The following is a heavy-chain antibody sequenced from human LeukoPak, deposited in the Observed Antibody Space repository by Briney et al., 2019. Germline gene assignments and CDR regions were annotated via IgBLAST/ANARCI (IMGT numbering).Heavy chain of an antibody. Sequence: GGCLRLSCAASGFTFSSYAMHWVRQAPGKGLEWVAFIRYDGNNKNYADSAKGRFTISRDNSKDTLYLQMNSLRAEDTAVYYCAKGDDYGANTRLPKYNWFDPWGQGTLVTVSS. J-gene: IGHJ5*02. V-gene: IGHV3-30*02. D-gene: IGHD4-23*01. CDR1: GFTFSSYA. CDR2: IRYDGNNK. CDR3: AKGDDYGANTRLPKYNWFDP.